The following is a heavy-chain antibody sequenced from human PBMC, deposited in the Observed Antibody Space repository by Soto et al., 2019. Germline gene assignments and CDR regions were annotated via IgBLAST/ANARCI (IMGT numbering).Heavy chain of an antibody. CDR2: ISVTGYTI. J-gene: IGHJ4*02. Sequence: EVQLAESGGGLVKPGESLRLSCAASGFTFSSYSMNWVRQAPGKGLEWVSSISVTGYTIYYADSVKGRFTVSRDNAKNSLFLQMNSLRGDDTSLYYCATGHTVFQREDQLDHWGQGTLVTVSS. V-gene: IGHV3-21*01. D-gene: IGHD1-26*01. CDR1: GFTFSSYS. CDR3: ATGHTVFQREDQLDH.